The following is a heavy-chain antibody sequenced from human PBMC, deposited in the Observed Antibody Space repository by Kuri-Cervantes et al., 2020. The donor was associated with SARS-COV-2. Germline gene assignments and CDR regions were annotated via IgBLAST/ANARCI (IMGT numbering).Heavy chain of an antibody. CDR1: GFSLNTSGMC. CDR3: AREPRGVGFDP. J-gene: IGHJ5*02. CDR2: IDWDDDK. Sequence: SGPTLVKPTQTHTLTCTFFGFSLNTSGMCVSWIRQPPGKALEWLARIDWDDDKYYSTSLRTRLSTSKDTSKTQVVLTMTNMDPVDTATYYCAREPRGVGFDPWGQGTLVTVSS. D-gene: IGHD3-10*01. V-gene: IGHV2-70*11.